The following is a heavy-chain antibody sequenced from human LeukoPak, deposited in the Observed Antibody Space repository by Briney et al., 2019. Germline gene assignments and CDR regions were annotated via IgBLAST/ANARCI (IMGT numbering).Heavy chain of an antibody. CDR1: GFTFSSYS. CDR3: AINLGATRY. J-gene: IGHJ4*02. V-gene: IGHV3-48*01. Sequence: GGPLRLSCAASGFTFSSYSMNWVRQAPGKGLEWVSYISSSSTIYYADSVKGRFTISRDNAKNSLYLQMNSLRAEDTAVYYCAINLGATRYWGQGTLVTVSS. D-gene: IGHD1-26*01. CDR2: ISSSSTI.